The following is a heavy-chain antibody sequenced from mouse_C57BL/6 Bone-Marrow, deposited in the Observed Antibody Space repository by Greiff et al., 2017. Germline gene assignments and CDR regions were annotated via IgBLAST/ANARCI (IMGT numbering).Heavy chain of an antibody. D-gene: IGHD1-1*01. CDR2: IDPEAGDT. V-gene: IGHV14-1*01. CDR3: TAYYGSSFWYFDV. J-gene: IGHJ1*03. Sequence: EVQLQQSGAELVRPGASVKLSCTASGFNIKDYYMHWVKQRPEQGLEWIGRIDPEAGDTEYAPKFQGKATMTADTSSNTAYLQLSSLTSEDTAVYYCTAYYGSSFWYFDVWGTGTTVTVSS. CDR1: GFNIKDYY.